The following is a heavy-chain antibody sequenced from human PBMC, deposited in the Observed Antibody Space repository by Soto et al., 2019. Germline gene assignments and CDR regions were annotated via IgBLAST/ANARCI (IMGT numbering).Heavy chain of an antibody. CDR3: ARGGISHWAYFYYMDV. Sequence: SDTLSLTCVVSGGSLNDYFWSWIRQPPGMALEWIGEINHLGSINYNPSLKSRVTMSVDTSKNQFSLTLNSVTAADTATYYCARGGISHWAYFYYMDVWDRGTTVT. CDR2: INHLGSI. CDR1: GGSLNDYF. J-gene: IGHJ6*03. D-gene: IGHD2-21*01. V-gene: IGHV4-34*01.